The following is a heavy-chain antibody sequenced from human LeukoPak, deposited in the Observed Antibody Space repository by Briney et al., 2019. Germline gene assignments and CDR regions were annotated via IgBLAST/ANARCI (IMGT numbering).Heavy chain of an antibody. CDR2: MNPNSGNT. CDR1: GYTFTSYD. J-gene: IGHJ4*02. CDR3: ARGHVAAAGPYFDY. D-gene: IGHD6-13*01. Sequence: ASVKVSCKASGYTFTSYDINWVRQATGQGLEWMGWMNPNSGNTGYAQKFQGRVTMTRNTSISTAYMELSSLRSEDAAVYYCARGHVAAAGPYFDYWGQGTLVTVSS. V-gene: IGHV1-8*01.